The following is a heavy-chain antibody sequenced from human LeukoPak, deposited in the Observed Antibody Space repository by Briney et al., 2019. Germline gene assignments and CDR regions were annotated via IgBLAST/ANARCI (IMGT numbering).Heavy chain of an antibody. V-gene: IGHV3-33*08. D-gene: IGHD3-22*01. CDR3: ARTLEAYDTTGYPDY. CDR1: GFTFSSYW. CDR2: IWYDGRNK. Sequence: GGSLRLSCAASGFTFSSYWMSWVRQAPGKGLEWVAVIWYDGRNKYYADSVEGRFTISRDNSENTLYLQMNSLRAEDTAVYYCARTLEAYDTTGYPDYWGQGTLVTVSS. J-gene: IGHJ4*02.